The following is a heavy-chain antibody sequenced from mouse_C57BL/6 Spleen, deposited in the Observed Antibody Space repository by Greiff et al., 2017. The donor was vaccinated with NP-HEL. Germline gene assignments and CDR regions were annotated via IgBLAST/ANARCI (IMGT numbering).Heavy chain of an antibody. CDR1: GYTFTSYW. J-gene: IGHJ4*01. CDR3: ARVDGYYRLYYAMDY. D-gene: IGHD2-3*01. V-gene: IGHV1-50*01. CDR2: IDPSDSYT. Sequence: VKLQQPGAELVKPGASVKLSCKASGYTFTSYWMQWVKQRPGQGLEWIGEIDPSDSYTNYNQKFTGTATLTVDTSSSTAYMQLSSLPSDDSAVYYCARVDGYYRLYYAMDYWGQGTSVTVSS.